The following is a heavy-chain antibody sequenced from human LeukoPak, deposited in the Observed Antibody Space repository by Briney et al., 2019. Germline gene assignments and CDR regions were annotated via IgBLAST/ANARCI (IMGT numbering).Heavy chain of an antibody. CDR3: ARGLDLSSRWQQVDC. D-gene: IGHD5-24*01. Sequence: SGTLSLTCTVSGGSISSYYWSWIRQPPGKRLGWIGYIYYSRSINYNPSLKSRVTISVDTSMCQFSLKLRSVTVADTAVYYCARGLDLSSRWQQVDCWGQGTLVTASS. V-gene: IGHV4-59*01. J-gene: IGHJ4*01. CDR1: GGSISSYY. CDR2: IYYSRSI.